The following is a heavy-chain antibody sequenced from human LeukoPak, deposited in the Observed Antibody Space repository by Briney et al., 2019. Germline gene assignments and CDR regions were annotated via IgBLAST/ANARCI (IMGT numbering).Heavy chain of an antibody. CDR3: ARRSSRRYYDILTGPNWFDP. D-gene: IGHD3-9*01. Sequence: SETLSLTCAVYGGSFSGYYWSWIRQPPGKGLEWIGEINHSGSTNYNPSLRSRVTISVDTSKNQFSLKLSSVTAADTAVYYCARRSSRRYYDILTGPNWFDPWGQGTLVTVSS. CDR1: GGSFSGYY. V-gene: IGHV4-34*01. J-gene: IGHJ5*02. CDR2: INHSGST.